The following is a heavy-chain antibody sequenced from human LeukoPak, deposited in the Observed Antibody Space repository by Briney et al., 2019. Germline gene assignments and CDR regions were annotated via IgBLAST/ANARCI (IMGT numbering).Heavy chain of an antibody. V-gene: IGHV1-46*01. J-gene: IGHJ2*01. CDR2: INPDGGTT. Sequence: ASVKVSCKTSGYTFISHHLHWVRQAPGQGLEWMGVINPDGGTTIYAQNFQGRVTMTRDMSTSTVYMELTGLRSEDTAIFHCARGRFDGYYDGRAYYAWYFDLWSRATLVTVSS. D-gene: IGHD3-22*01. CDR1: GYTFISHH. CDR3: ARGRFDGYYDGRAYYAWYFDL.